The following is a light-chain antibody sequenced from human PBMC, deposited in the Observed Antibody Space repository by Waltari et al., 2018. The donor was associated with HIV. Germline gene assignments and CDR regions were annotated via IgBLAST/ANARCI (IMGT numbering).Light chain of an antibody. CDR3: SSYRNNYVLV. CDR2: DVD. J-gene: IGLJ3*02. Sequence: QSALTQPASVSGSPGQSITISCTGIGNGFHTYQLVSWYQQQPDKAPQLIIYDVDTRPSVVSYRFSGSKSGNTASLTISGLQAEDEAYYYCSSYRNNYVLVFGGGTKLTVL. V-gene: IGLV2-14*02. CDR1: GNGFHTYQL.